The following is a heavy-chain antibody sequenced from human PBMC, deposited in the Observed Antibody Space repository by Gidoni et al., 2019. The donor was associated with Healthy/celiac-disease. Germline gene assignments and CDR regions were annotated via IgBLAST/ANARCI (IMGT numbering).Heavy chain of an antibody. CDR2: IYYSGST. Sequence: QLQLQESGPGLVKPSETLSLTCTVSGGSISSSSYYWGWIRQPPGKGLEWIGSIYYSGSTYYNPSLKSRVTISVDTSKNQFSLKLSSVTAADTAVYYCARWYSSGWYGFADYWGQGTLVTVSS. D-gene: IGHD6-19*01. J-gene: IGHJ4*02. CDR1: GGSISSSSYY. V-gene: IGHV4-39*01. CDR3: ARWYSSGWYGFADY.